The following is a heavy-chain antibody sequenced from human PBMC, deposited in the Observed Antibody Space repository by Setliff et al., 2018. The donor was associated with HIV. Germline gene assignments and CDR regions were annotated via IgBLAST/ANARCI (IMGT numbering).Heavy chain of an antibody. CDR2: IYFSGSP. D-gene: IGHD3-9*01. CDR1: GVSISSSSYF. CDR3: ARHPRHYNILTGYRYFYMDV. Sequence: PSETLSLTCAVSGVSISSSSYFWGWIRRPPGTGLDWIGSIYFSGSPYYNPSLESRVTISMDTSKNQFSLKLTSVTAADTAVYYCARHPRHYNILTGYRYFYMDVWGKGTTVTVSS. V-gene: IGHV4-39*01. J-gene: IGHJ6*03.